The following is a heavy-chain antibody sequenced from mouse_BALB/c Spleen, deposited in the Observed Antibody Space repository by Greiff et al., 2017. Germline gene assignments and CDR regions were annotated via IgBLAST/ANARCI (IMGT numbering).Heavy chain of an antibody. CDR1: GFTFSSYT. CDR2: ISSGGSYT. CDR3: TRDDHDYYGSSPWFAY. J-gene: IGHJ3*01. V-gene: IGHV5-6-4*01. Sequence: EVMLVESGGGLVKPGGSLKLSCAASGFTFSSYTMSWVRQTPEKRLEWVATISSGGSYTYYPDSVKGRFTISRDNAKNTLYLQMSSLKSEDTAMYYCTRDDHDYYGSSPWFAYWGQGTLVTVSA. D-gene: IGHD1-1*01.